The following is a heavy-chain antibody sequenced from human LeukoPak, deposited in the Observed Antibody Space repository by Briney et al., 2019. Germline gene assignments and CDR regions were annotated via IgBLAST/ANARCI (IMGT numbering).Heavy chain of an antibody. Sequence: GGSLRLSCAASGFTFSSYAMSWVRQAPGKGLEWVSAISGSGGSTYYADSVKGRFTISRDNSKNTLYLQMNSLKTEDTAVYYCTTDEDCSSTSCLFYYYMDVWGKGTTVTVSS. CDR1: GFTFSSYA. V-gene: IGHV3-23*01. D-gene: IGHD2-2*01. CDR2: ISGSGGST. J-gene: IGHJ6*03. CDR3: TTDEDCSSTSCLFYYYMDV.